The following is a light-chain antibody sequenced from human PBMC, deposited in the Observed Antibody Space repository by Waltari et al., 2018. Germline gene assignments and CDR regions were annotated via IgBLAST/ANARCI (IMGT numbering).Light chain of an antibody. V-gene: IGLV2-14*01. CDR3: SSYTSSSTFVV. J-gene: IGLJ2*01. CDR2: DVS. Sequence: QPASVSGSPGQSITISCTGTSSDVGGYNYVSWYQQHPGKAPKLMIYDVSKRPSGVSNRFSGSKSGNTASLTISGLQAEDEADYYCSSYTSSSTFVVFGGGTKLTVL. CDR1: SSDVGGYNY.